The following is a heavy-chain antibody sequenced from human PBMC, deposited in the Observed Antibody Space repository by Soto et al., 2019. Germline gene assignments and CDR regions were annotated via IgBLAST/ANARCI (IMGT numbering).Heavy chain of an antibody. CDR3: AHTVGYTIFGVVRGYGMDV. Sequence: QITLKESGPTLVKPTQTLTLTCTFSGFSLSTSGVGVGWIRQPPGKALEWLALIYWNDDKRYSPSLKSRLTITKDTSKHQVVLTMTNMDPVDTATYYCAHTVGYTIFGVVRGYGMDVWGQGTTVTVSS. CDR2: IYWNDDK. CDR1: GFSLSTSGVG. V-gene: IGHV2-5*01. D-gene: IGHD3-3*01. J-gene: IGHJ6*02.